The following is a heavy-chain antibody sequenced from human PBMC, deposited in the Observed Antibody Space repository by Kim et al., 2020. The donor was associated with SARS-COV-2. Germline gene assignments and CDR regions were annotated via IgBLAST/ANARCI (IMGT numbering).Heavy chain of an antibody. CDR1: GFTFSSYD. V-gene: IGHV3-13*01. CDR2: IGTAGDT. CDR3: ARVIGGTLYDY. J-gene: IGHJ4*02. Sequence: GGSLRLSCAASGFTFSSYDMHWVRQATGKGLEWVSAIGTAGDTYYPGSVKGRFTISRENAKNSLYLQMNSLRAGDTAVYYCARVIGGTLYDYWGQGTLVTVSS. D-gene: IGHD2-21*01.